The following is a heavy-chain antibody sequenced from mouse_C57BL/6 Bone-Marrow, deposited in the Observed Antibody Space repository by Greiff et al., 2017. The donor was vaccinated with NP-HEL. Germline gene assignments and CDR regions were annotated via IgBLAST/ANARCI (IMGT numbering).Heavy chain of an antibody. CDR2: INPYNGGT. J-gene: IGHJ2*01. CDR3: ARDGYYVFSLYFDY. CDR1: GYTFTDYY. V-gene: IGHV1-19*01. D-gene: IGHD2-3*01. Sequence: DVQLQQSGPVLVKPGASVKMSCKASGYTFTDYYMNWVKQSHGKSLEWIGVINPYNGGTSYNQKFKGKATLTVDKSSSTAYMELNSLTSEDSAVYYCARDGYYVFSLYFDYWGQGTTLTVSS.